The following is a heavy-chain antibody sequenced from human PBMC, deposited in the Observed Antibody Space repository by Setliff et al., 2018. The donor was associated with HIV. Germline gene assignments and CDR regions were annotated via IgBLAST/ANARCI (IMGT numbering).Heavy chain of an antibody. V-gene: IGHV4-34*01. J-gene: IGHJ4*02. CDR1: GGSFSGFY. Sequence: SETLSLTCAVYGGSFSGFYWNWIRQPPGKGLEWIGEINHSGSTNYNPSLKSRVTISVDTSKNQFSLKLSSVTAADTAVYYCARAARYSSSWYKRGYYFDYWGQGTLVTVSS. CDR3: ARAARYSSSWYKRGYYFDY. CDR2: INHSGST. D-gene: IGHD6-13*01.